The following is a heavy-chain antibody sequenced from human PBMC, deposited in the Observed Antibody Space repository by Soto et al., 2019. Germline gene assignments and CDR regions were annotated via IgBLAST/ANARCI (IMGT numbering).Heavy chain of an antibody. V-gene: IGHV4-31*03. CDR2: IYYSGST. D-gene: IGHD6-13*01. Sequence: SETLSLTCTVSGGSLSSGGYYWSWIRQHPGKGLEWIGYIYYSGSTYYNPSLKSRVAISVDTSKNQFSLKLTSVTAADTAVYYCARRTIAAAGDNWFDPWGQGTLVTVSS. J-gene: IGHJ5*02. CDR3: ARRTIAAAGDNWFDP. CDR1: GGSLSSGGYY.